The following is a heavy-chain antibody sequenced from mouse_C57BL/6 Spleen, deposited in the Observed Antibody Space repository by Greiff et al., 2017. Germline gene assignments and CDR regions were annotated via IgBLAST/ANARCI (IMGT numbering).Heavy chain of an antibody. Sequence: QVQLQQPGAELVKPGASVKMSCKASGYTFTSSWITWVKQRPGQGLEWIGDIYPGSGSTNYNEKFKSKATLTVDTSSSTAYMQLSSLTSEDSAVYYCAREWLPITTVEDWYFDVWGTGTTVTVSS. CDR1: GYTFTSSW. J-gene: IGHJ1*03. CDR3: AREWLPITTVEDWYFDV. CDR2: IYPGSGST. D-gene: IGHD1-1*01. V-gene: IGHV1-55*01.